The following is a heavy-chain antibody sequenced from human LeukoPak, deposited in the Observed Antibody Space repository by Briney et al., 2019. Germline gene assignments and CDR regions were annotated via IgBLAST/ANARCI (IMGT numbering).Heavy chain of an antibody. D-gene: IGHD6-6*01. Sequence: GGSLRLSCAASRFXFNDAWISWVRQAPGEGLEWVANIKQDGTEKYYMDSVKGRFPISRDNAKNSLYLQMNALRAEDTAVYYCARDVRPDYWGQGTLVTVST. CDR3: ARDVRPDY. J-gene: IGHJ4*02. CDR2: IKQDGTEK. CDR1: RFXFNDAW. V-gene: IGHV3-7*04.